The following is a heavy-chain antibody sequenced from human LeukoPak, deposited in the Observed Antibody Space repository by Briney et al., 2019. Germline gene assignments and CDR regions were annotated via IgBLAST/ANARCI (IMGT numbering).Heavy chain of an antibody. V-gene: IGHV3-7*03. CDR1: GFTFRSYW. J-gene: IGHJ4*02. D-gene: IGHD3-22*01. CDR3: VRGPSLSSGYTHYFDY. Sequence: GGSLRLSCAVSGFTFRSYWMSWVRQAPGKGPEWVAKINQDGSATKHLDSVKGRFTISRDNAKNSLYLQMNSLRAEDTAVYYCVRGPSLSSGYTHYFDYWGQGTLVTVS. CDR2: INQDGSAT.